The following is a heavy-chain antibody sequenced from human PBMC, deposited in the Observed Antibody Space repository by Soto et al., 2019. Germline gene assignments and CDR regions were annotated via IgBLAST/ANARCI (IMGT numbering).Heavy chain of an antibody. CDR1: AYTFTNYA. Sequence: QVQLMQSGAEVKTPGASVRVSCQTSAYTFTNYAVSWVRQAPGQGLEWMGWISGDNGNTIYAQKFQGRVTMTTDTSTRKAYMELRSLRSDDTAVYYCATGLLGYCSGGSCYSDSWGQGTLVTVSS. V-gene: IGHV1-18*01. CDR2: ISGDNGNT. D-gene: IGHD2-15*01. CDR3: ATGLLGYCSGGSCYSDS. J-gene: IGHJ4*02.